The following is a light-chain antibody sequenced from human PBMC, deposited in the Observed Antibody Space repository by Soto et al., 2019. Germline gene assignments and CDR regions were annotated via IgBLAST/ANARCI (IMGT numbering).Light chain of an antibody. CDR1: QSISSY. CDR3: QQRSNWPPAIT. V-gene: IGKV1-39*01. J-gene: IGKJ5*01. Sequence: DIQMTQSPSSLSASVGDRVTITCRASQSISSYLNWYQQKPGKAPKLLIYVASSLQSGVPSRFSGSGSGTEFTLTISSLQPDDFAVYYCQQRSNWPPAITFGQGTRLEIK. CDR2: VAS.